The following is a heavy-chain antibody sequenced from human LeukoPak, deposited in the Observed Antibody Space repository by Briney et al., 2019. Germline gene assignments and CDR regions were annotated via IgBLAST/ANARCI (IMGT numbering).Heavy chain of an antibody. J-gene: IGHJ6*02. Sequence: ASVKVSCKVSGYTLTELSMHWVRQAPRKGLEWMGGFDPEDGETIYAQKFQGRVTMTEDTSTDTAYMELSSLRSEDTAVYYCATRVGAARYYGMDVWGQGTTVTVS. V-gene: IGHV1-24*01. CDR3: ATRVGAARYYGMDV. CDR1: GYTLTELS. CDR2: FDPEDGET. D-gene: IGHD1-26*01.